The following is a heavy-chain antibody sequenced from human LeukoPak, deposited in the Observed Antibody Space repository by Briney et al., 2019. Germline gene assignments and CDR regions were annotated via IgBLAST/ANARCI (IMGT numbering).Heavy chain of an antibody. Sequence: PGRSLRLSCAGSGFTFGGYGMHWFRQTPGKGREGVAVIAYDGSRAFYADSVKGRFTISRDNSKNTMSVQMDDLRAEDTAVYYCTRYNNDHFDYWGQGTLVTVSS. CDR2: IAYDGSRA. D-gene: IGHD1-14*01. V-gene: IGHV3-33*01. J-gene: IGHJ4*02. CDR1: GFTFGGYG. CDR3: TRYNNDHFDY.